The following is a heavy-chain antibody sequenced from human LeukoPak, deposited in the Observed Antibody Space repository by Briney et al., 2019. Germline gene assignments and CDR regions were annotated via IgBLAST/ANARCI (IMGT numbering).Heavy chain of an antibody. D-gene: IGHD6-13*01. CDR3: ARGPKYISATGPYYFDY. V-gene: IGHV4-34*01. J-gene: IGHJ4*02. CDR1: GGSFSGYY. Sequence: SETLSLICAVYGGSFSGYYWSWIRQPPGKGLEWIGEINHSGSTNYNPSLKSRVTISVDTSKNQFSLKLSSVTAEDTAVYYCARGPKYISATGPYYFDYWGQGTPVTVSS. CDR2: INHSGST.